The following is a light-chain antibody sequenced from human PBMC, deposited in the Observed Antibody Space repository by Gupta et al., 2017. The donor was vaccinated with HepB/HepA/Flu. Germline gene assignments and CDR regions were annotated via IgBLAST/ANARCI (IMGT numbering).Light chain of an antibody. CDR3: AAWDDSLDGPV. CDR1: SSNIGSNT. Sequence: QSVLTQPPSASGTPAQRVTISCSGSSSNIGSNTENWYRQLPGTAPELLIYSSNHRPSGVPDRFSGSKSGTSASLAISGLQSEDEADYYCAAWDDSLDGPVFGGGTKLTVL. CDR2: SSN. V-gene: IGLV1-44*01. J-gene: IGLJ3*02.